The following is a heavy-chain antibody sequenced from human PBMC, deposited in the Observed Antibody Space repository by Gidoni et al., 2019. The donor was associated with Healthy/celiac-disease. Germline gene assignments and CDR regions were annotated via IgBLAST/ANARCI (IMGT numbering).Heavy chain of an antibody. J-gene: IGHJ3*02. CDR2: ISYDGSNK. V-gene: IGHV3-30*18. D-gene: IGHD3-22*01. Sequence: QVQLVESGGGVVQPGRSLRLSCAASGFTFSSSGMHWVRQAPGKGLEWVAVISYDGSNKYYADSVKGRFTISRDNSKNTLYLQMNSLRAEDTAVYYCAKGDSSGYYLSAFDIWGQGTMVTVSS. CDR1: GFTFSSSG. CDR3: AKGDSSGYYLSAFDI.